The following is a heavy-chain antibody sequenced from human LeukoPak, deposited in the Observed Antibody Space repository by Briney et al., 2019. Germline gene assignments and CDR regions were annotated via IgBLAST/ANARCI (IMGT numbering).Heavy chain of an antibody. CDR3: ARDAVIPYSLDY. J-gene: IGHJ4*02. CDR2: INPSSGST. CDR1: GDTFTNYY. V-gene: IGHV1-46*01. D-gene: IGHD2-15*01. Sequence: ASVKVSCKASGDTFTNYYMHWVRQAPGRGLEWMGIINPSSGSTSYAQKFQGRVTMTRDMSTSTVYMTLSSLRSEDTAVYYCARDAVIPYSLDYWGQGTLVTVSS.